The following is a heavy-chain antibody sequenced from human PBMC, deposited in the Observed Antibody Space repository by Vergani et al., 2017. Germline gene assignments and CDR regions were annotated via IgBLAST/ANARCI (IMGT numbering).Heavy chain of an antibody. J-gene: IGHJ2*01. CDR2: IYYSGST. CDR3: AREEFDYGGKGYFDI. D-gene: IGHD4-23*01. Sequence: QLQLQESGAGLVKPSETLSLTCTVSGGSISSSSYYWGWIRQPPGKGLEWIGSIYYSGSTYYNPSLKSRVTISVDTSKNRFSLTLSSVTAADTAVYYCAREEFDYGGKGYFDIWGGGSLITVSS. CDR1: GGSISSSSYY. V-gene: IGHV4-39*07.